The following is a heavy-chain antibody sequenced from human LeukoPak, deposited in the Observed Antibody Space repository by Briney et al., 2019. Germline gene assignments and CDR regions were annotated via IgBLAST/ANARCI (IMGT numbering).Heavy chain of an antibody. D-gene: IGHD6-6*01. J-gene: IGHJ4*02. CDR1: GFSVTSNH. CDR3: ARDSSSYYFDY. CDR2: IYTGGTT. V-gene: IGHV3-66*01. Sequence: GGSLRLSCAASGFSVTSNHMNWVRQAPGKGLEWVSIIYTGGTTHYADSLNDRFTISRDDSINTLYLQMNSLRAEDTAVYYCARDSSSYYFDYWGQGTLVTVSS.